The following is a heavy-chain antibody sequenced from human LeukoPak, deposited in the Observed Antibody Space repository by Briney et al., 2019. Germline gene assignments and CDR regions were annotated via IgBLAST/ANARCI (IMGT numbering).Heavy chain of an antibody. CDR2: IYPGDSDT. D-gene: IGHD5-12*01. CDR3: ASSLGTTDIVANHFDY. Sequence: GESLKISCKGSGYSFASNWIGWVRQMPGKGLEWMGIIYPGDSDTRYSPSFQGQVTISADKSISTAYLQWSSLKASDTAMYYCASSLGTTDIVANHFDYWGQGTLVTVSS. V-gene: IGHV5-51*01. J-gene: IGHJ4*02. CDR1: GYSFASNW.